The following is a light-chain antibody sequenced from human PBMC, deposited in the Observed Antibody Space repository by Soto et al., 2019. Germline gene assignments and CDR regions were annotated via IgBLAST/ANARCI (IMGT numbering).Light chain of an antibody. CDR2: EVS. V-gene: IGLV2-14*01. CDR1: SGDVGGYNY. Sequence: SALTQPASVSGSPGQSITISCTGTSGDVGGYNYVSWYQQHPGKAPKLMIYEVSDRPSGVSNRFSGSKSGNTASLTISGLQAEDEADYYCSSYTSSSFWVFGGGTKLTVL. J-gene: IGLJ3*02. CDR3: SSYTSSSFWV.